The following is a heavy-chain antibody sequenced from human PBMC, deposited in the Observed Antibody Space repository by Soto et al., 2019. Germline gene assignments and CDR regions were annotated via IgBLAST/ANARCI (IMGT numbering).Heavy chain of an antibody. Sequence: GGSLRLSCAASGFSFRTYGMHWVRQAPGKGLEWVALISYDGSSKYYADSVKGRLTISRDNSKNTLYLQLNSLRVEDTAIYYCAGGWNYFDYWGQGTLVT. CDR3: AGGWNYFDY. J-gene: IGHJ4*02. D-gene: IGHD6-19*01. CDR2: ISYDGSSK. V-gene: IGHV3-30*03. CDR1: GFSFRTYG.